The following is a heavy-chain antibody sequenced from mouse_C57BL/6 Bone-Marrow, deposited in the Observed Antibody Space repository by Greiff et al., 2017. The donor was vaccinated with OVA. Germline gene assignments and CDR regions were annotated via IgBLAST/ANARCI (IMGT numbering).Heavy chain of an antibody. D-gene: IGHD2-3*01. CDR2: ISNGGGST. V-gene: IGHV5-12*01. CDR1: GFTFSDYY. Sequence: EVHLVESGGGLVQPGGSLKLSCAASGFTFSDYYMYWVRQTPEKRLEWVAYISNGGGSTYYPDTVKGRFTISRDNAKNTLYLQMSRLKSEDTAMYYCASHRDGYAMDYWGQGTSVTVSS. CDR3: ASHRDGYAMDY. J-gene: IGHJ4*01.